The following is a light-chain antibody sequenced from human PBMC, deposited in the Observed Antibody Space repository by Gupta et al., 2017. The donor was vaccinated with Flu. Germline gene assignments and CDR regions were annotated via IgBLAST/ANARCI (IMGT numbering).Light chain of an antibody. CDR1: RLGDKN. CDR2: QDT. Sequence: GQTATITCSGNRLGDKNVSWYQKRPGQSPLLVIYQDTQRPSGIPEQFSGSNSGNTATLTISGTQGSVEADYYCQAWDTFTVSVVFGGGTKLTVL. CDR3: QAWDTFTVSVV. V-gene: IGLV3-1*01. J-gene: IGLJ2*01.